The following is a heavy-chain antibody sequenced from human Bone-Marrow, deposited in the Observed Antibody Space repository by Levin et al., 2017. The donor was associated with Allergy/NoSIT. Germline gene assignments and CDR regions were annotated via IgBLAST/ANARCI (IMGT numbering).Heavy chain of an antibody. J-gene: IGHJ4*02. CDR1: GYTFTDYY. V-gene: IGHV1-2*02. D-gene: IGHD1-26*01. Sequence: AASVKVSCTASGYTFTDYYIHWVRQAPGQGLEWMGWISPHRGGSNYAQKFQGRVTMTSDTSISTAYMELSRLRSDDTAVYYCARSLSGMWELLYYFDYWGQGTLVTVSS. CDR3: ARSLSGMWELLYYFDY. CDR2: ISPHRGGS.